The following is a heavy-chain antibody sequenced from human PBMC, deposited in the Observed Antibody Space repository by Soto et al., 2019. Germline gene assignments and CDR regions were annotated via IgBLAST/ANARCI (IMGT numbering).Heavy chain of an antibody. CDR3: ARPTTVIYFDY. CDR2: ISGSGGST. D-gene: IGHD4-17*01. J-gene: IGHJ4*02. V-gene: IGHV3-23*01. CDR1: GFTLSSYV. Sequence: EVQLLESGGGLVQPGGSLRLSCAASGFTLSSYVMRWVRQAPGKGLEWVSAISGSGGSTYYADSVKGRFTISRDNSKNTLYLQMNSLRAEDTAVYYCARPTTVIYFDYWGQETLVTVSS.